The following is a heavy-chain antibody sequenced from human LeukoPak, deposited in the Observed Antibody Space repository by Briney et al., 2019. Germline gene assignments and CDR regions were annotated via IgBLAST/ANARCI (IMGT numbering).Heavy chain of an antibody. V-gene: IGHV4-59*08. D-gene: IGHD1-26*01. CDR1: GGSFSGYY. J-gene: IGHJ4*02. CDR2: IYYSGST. Sequence: SETLSLTCAVYGGSFSGYYWSWIRQPPGKGLEWIGYIYYSGSTNYNPSLKGRVTISVDTSKNQFSLKLSSVTAADTVVYYCAHGEWELGFYYWGQGTLVTVSS. CDR3: AHGEWELGFYY.